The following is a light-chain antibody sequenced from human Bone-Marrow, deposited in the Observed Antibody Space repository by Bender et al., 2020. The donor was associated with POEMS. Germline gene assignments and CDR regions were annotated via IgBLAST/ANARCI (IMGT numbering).Light chain of an antibody. CDR1: SFNIESNY. Sequence: QSVLTQPPSASGTPGQRVTISCSGSSFNIESNYVYWYQQFPGTAPKLLIYRNDQRPSGVPDRVPGSTSGTSASLAIRGLRSEDEADYYCAVWDDRLSGPVFGGGTQLTVL. CDR2: RND. J-gene: IGLJ2*01. CDR3: AVWDDRLSGPV. V-gene: IGLV1-47*01.